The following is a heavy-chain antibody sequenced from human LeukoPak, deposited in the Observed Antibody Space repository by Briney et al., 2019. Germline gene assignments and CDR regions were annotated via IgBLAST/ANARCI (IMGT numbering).Heavy chain of an antibody. J-gene: IGHJ6*03. V-gene: IGHV4-30-2*01. D-gene: IGHD3-3*01. CDR3: ARDRGRIFGGAGYYYYMDV. CDR1: GGSISSGGYY. Sequence: SQTLSLTCTVSGGSISSGGYYWSWIRQPPGKGLEWIGYIYHSGSTYYNPSLKSRVTISVDRSKNQFSLKLSSVTAADTAVYYCARDRGRIFGGAGYYYYMDVWGKGTTVTVSS. CDR2: IYHSGST.